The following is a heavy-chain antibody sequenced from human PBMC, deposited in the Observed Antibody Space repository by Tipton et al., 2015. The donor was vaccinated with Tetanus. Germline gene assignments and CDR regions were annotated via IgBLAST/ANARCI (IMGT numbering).Heavy chain of an antibody. CDR1: GGFSSGDYY. CDR3: AREVPAAGHFDS. CDR2: INYSGST. V-gene: IGHV4-31*03. J-gene: IGHJ4*02. D-gene: IGHD2-2*01. Sequence: TLSLTCTVSGGFSSGDYYWSWIRQHPGKGLEWIAYINYSGSTYYNPSLESRLTVSLDTSKNQFFLKLSSVTAADTAIYYCAREVPAAGHFDSWGQGTLVAVSS.